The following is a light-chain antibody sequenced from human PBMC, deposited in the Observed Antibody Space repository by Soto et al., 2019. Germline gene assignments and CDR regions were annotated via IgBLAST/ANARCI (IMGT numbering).Light chain of an antibody. Sequence: EIVLTQSPGTLSLSPGERATLCFMASESVRSSYLAWYRQKPGQAPRLLIYGASTRATGIPDRFTGSGSGTDFTLSVSRLEPEDFAIYYCQQRSNWPPITFGQGTRLEIK. CDR2: GAS. CDR3: QQRSNWPPIT. J-gene: IGKJ5*01. V-gene: IGKV3D-20*02. CDR1: ESVRSSY.